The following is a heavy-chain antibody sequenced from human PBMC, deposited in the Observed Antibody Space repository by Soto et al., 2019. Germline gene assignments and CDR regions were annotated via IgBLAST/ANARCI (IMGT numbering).Heavy chain of an antibody. Sequence: PGGSLRLSCAASGFTFSNYAMHWVRQAPGKGLEYVSAISSNGGSTYYANSVKGRFTISRDNSKNTLYLQMGSLRAEDMAVYYCARVIPAAGSDYCGEGTLVTVCS. CDR3: ARVIPAAGSDY. J-gene: IGHJ4*02. CDR1: GFTFSNYA. D-gene: IGHD6-13*01. CDR2: ISSNGGST. V-gene: IGHV3-64*01.